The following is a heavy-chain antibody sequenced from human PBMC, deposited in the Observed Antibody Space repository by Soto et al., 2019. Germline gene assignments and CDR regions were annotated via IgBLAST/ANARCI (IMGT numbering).Heavy chain of an antibody. J-gene: IGHJ4*02. CDR2: INHSGTT. CDR1: GGSFSGYY. V-gene: IGHV4-34*01. CDR3: ASEITGTTGQFDY. D-gene: IGHD1-1*01. Sequence: QVQLQQWGAGLLKPSETLSLTCAVYGGSFSGYYWNWIRQPPGKGLEWIGEINHSGTTNYNPSLKSRLXXSXDXLKNQFSLNLSSVTAADTAVYYCASEITGTTGQFDYWGQGTLVTVSS.